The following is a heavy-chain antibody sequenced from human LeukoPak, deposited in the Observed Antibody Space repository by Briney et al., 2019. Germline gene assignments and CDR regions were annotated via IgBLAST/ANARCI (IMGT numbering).Heavy chain of an antibody. CDR3: AGHHPRNTVDF. CDR2: ISDIGSI. J-gene: IGHJ4*02. Sequence: SETLSLTCTGSGGSISSYYWSWIRQPPGKGLEWIAYISDIGSINYNPSLKSRVTISLDPSKNQFSLKLSSVTAADTAVYYCAGHHPRNTVDFWGQGTLVTVSS. V-gene: IGHV4-59*08. CDR1: GGSISSYY. D-gene: IGHD2/OR15-2a*01.